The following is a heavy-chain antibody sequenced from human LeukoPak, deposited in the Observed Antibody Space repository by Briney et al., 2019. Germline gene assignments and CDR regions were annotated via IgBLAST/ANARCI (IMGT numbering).Heavy chain of an antibody. Sequence: SETLSLTCAVYGGSFSGYYWSWIRQPPGKGLEWIGEINHSGSTNYNPSLKSRVTISVDTSKNQFSLKLSSVTAADTAVYYCARGEVGVVVAATVYYYYYGMDVWGQGTTVTVSS. D-gene: IGHD2-15*01. CDR3: ARGEVGVVVAATVYYYYYGMDV. CDR2: INHSGST. V-gene: IGHV4-34*01. J-gene: IGHJ6*02. CDR1: GGSFSGYY.